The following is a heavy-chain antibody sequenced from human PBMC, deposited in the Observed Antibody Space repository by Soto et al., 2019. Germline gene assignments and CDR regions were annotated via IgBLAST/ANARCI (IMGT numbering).Heavy chain of an antibody. D-gene: IGHD6-13*01. J-gene: IGHJ4*02. V-gene: IGHV4-4*02. CDR2: IYHTGST. CDR1: GGSISSNSW. CDR3: ARDKAGYTTSWYHY. Sequence: QVQLQESGPGLVKPSGTLSLTCAVSGGSISSNSWWSWVGQPPGKGLEWIGEIYHTGSTNYNPSLKSRVTISVDKSKNQFSLKLSSVTAADTAVYYCARDKAGYTTSWYHYWGQGTLVTVSS.